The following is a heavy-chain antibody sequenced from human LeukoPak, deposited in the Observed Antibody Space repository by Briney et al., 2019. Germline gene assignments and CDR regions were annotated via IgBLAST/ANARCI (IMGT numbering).Heavy chain of an antibody. Sequence: GSLRLSCAVSGLTFSSSWMDWVRQPPGKGLEWIGEINHSGSTNYNPSHKSRVTISVDTSKNQFSLKLSSVTAADTAVYYCASIPITSYGDYDNWFDPWGQGTLVTVSS. CDR1: GLTFSSSW. CDR2: INHSGST. J-gene: IGHJ5*02. CDR3: ASIPITSYGDYDNWFDP. V-gene: IGHV4-34*01. D-gene: IGHD4-17*01.